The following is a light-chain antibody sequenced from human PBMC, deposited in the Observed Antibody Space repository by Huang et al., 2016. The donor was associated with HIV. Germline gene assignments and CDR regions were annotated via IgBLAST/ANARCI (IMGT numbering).Light chain of an antibody. Sequence: EVLLTQSPATLSVSPGERATLSCRASQSVSTNLDWYQQKPGQAPRLLIYGASTRATGVPARFSGSGSGTEFTLTISSLQSEDSAVYYCQQYNSLPPLFTFGPGTKVDIK. J-gene: IGKJ3*01. CDR1: QSVSTN. CDR2: GAS. V-gene: IGKV3-15*01. CDR3: QQYNSLPPLFT.